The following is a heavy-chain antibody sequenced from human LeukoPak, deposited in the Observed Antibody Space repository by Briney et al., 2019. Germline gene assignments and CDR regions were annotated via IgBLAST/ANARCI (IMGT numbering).Heavy chain of an antibody. CDR2: INHSGST. CDR3: ARVPYYYGSGSWTSGDAFDI. Sequence: SSETLSLTCAVYGESFSDYYWSWIRQSPGKGLEWIGEINHSGSTNYNPSLKSRVTISVDTSKNQFSLKLSSVTAADTAVYYCARVPYYYGSGSWTSGDAFDIWGQGTMVTVSS. J-gene: IGHJ3*02. D-gene: IGHD3-10*01. CDR1: GESFSDYY. V-gene: IGHV4-34*01.